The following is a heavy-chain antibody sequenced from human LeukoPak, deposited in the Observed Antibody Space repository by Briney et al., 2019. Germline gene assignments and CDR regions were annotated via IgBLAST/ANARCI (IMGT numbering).Heavy chain of an antibody. J-gene: IGHJ4*02. Sequence: PGGSLTLSCAASGFTVSSYAMSWLRQAQGQGLVWVSDINARYGSTYYADSVKCQFTISRDSYKYTRYLQMNSMRAEDAAVYYYAKDNCGGDCYPSNYYFDYWGQGTLVTVSS. CDR3: AKDNCGGDCYPSNYYFDY. D-gene: IGHD2-21*01. CDR2: INARYGST. V-gene: IGHV3-23*01. CDR1: GFTVSSYA.